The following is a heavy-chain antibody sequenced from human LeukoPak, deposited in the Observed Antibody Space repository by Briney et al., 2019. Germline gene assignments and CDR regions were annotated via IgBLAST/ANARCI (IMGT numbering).Heavy chain of an antibody. CDR2: ISAYNGNT. V-gene: IGHV1-18*01. J-gene: IGHJ4*02. CDR3: ARGDRRIAGFDWLSGPEIDY. CDR1: GYTFTSYG. D-gene: IGHD3-9*01. Sequence: RASVNVSCKASGYTFTSYGISWVRQAPGQGLEWMGWISAYNGNTNYAQKLQGRVTMTTDTSTSTAYMELRSLRSDDTAVYYCARGDRRIAGFDWLSGPEIDYWGQGTLVTVSS.